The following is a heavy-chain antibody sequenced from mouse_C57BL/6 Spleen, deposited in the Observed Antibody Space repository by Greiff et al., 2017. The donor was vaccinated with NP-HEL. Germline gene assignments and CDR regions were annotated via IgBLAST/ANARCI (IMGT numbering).Heavy chain of an antibody. V-gene: IGHV3-6*01. CDR1: GYSITSGYY. CDR3: AREGYYSNLGY. D-gene: IGHD2-5*01. J-gene: IGHJ4*01. CDR2: ISYDGSN. Sequence: VQLQQSGPGLVKPSQSLSLTCSVTGYSITSGYYWNWLRQFPGNKLEWMGYISYDGSNNYNPSLKNRISITRDTSKNQFFLKLNSVTTEDTATYYCAREGYYSNLGYWGQGTSVTVSS.